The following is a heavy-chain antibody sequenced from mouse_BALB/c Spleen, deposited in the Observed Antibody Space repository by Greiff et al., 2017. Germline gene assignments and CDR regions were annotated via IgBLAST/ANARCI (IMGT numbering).Heavy chain of an antibody. J-gene: IGHJ3*02. CDR2: IYPGNVNT. CDR3: ARWSDGS. V-gene: IGHV1S56*01. Sequence: QVQLQQSGPELVKPGASVRISCKASGYTFTSYYIHWVKQRPGQGLEWIGWIYPGNVNTKYNEKFKGKATLTVDKSSSTAFMHLNSLTSEDSAVYYCARWSDGSWGQGTLVTVSA. CDR1: GYTFTSYY.